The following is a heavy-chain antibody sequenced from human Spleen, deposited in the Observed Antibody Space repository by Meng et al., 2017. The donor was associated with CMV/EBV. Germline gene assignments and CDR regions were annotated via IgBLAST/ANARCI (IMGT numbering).Heavy chain of an antibody. V-gene: IGHV4-39*07. CDR2: IYYSGST. CDR3: ARTPGGSYYYDTSGYLNGFDA. Sequence: SYYWGWIRQPPGKGLEWIGSIYYSGSTYYNPSLKSRVTISVDTSKNQFSLKLSFVTAADTAVYFCARTPGGSYYYDTSGYLNGFDAWGQGTLVTVSS. J-gene: IGHJ5*02. D-gene: IGHD3-22*01. CDR1: SYY.